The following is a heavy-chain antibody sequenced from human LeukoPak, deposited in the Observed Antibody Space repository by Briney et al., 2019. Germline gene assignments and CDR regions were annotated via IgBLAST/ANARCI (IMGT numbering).Heavy chain of an antibody. D-gene: IGHD3-22*01. CDR3: ARDTRVIVVGDAFDI. CDR2: ISDSGGST. V-gene: IGHV3-23*01. CDR1: GFTLTNYV. J-gene: IGHJ3*02. Sequence: PGESLTLSCVPSGFTLTNYVMSWVRQPPGKGLEWVSAISDSGGSTYYSDSVKGRFPISRDNSKNTLYLQMNSLRAEDTDVYYCARDTRVIVVGDAFDIWGQGTMVIVSS.